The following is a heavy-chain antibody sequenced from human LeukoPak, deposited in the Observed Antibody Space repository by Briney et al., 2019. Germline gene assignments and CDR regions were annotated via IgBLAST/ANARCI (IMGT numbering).Heavy chain of an antibody. Sequence: SGGSLRLSCAASGFTFSSYAMTWVRQAPGKGLEWVSVMSGSGGSTYYADSVKGRFTVSRDNSKYTLYLQMNSLRAEDTAVYYCARYYYDSSGLYDAFDIWGQGTMVTVSS. CDR2: MSGSGGST. V-gene: IGHV3-23*01. CDR3: ARYYYDSSGLYDAFDI. J-gene: IGHJ3*02. CDR1: GFTFSSYA. D-gene: IGHD3-22*01.